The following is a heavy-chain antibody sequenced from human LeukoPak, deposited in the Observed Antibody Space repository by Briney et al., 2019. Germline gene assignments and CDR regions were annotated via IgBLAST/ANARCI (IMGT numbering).Heavy chain of an antibody. CDR1: GGSISSYY. J-gene: IGHJ6*02. D-gene: IGHD2-2*01. CDR3: ARAGTTSPYYYYGMDV. CDR2: IYTSGST. Sequence: SETLSLTCTVSGGSISSYYWSWIPQPAGKGLEWIGRIYTSGSTNYNPSLKSRVTMSVDTSKNQFSLKLSSVPAEDTAVYYCARAGTTSPYYYYGMDVWGQGTTVTVSS. V-gene: IGHV4-4*07.